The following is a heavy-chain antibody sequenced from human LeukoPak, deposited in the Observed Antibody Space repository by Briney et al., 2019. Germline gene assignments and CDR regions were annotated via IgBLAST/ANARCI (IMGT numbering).Heavy chain of an antibody. CDR2: IYTSGST. V-gene: IGHV4-4*07. Sequence: SETLSLTCTVSVGSISSYYWSWIRQPAGKGLEWIGRIYTSGSTNYNPSLKSRVTMSVDTSKYQFSLKLSSVTAADTAVYYCARERGSSWDDAFDIWGQGTMVTVSS. CDR1: VGSISSYY. CDR3: ARERGSSWDDAFDI. D-gene: IGHD6-13*01. J-gene: IGHJ3*02.